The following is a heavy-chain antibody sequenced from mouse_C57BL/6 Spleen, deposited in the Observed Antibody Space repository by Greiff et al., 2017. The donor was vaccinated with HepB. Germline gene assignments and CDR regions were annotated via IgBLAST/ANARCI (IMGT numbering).Heavy chain of an antibody. CDR2: IHPNSGST. D-gene: IGHD2-3*01. Sequence: QVQLQQPGAELVKPGASVKLSCKASGYTFTSYWMHWVKRRPGQGLEWIGMIHPNSGSTNYNEKCKSKATLTVDKSSSTAYMQLSSLTSEDSAVYYCARRLYDGYYEYFDVWGTGTTVTVSS. V-gene: IGHV1-64*01. CDR3: ARRLYDGYYEYFDV. CDR1: GYTFTSYW. J-gene: IGHJ1*03.